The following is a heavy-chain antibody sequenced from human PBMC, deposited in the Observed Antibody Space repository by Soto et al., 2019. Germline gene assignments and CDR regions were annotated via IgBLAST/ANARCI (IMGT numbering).Heavy chain of an antibody. CDR1: GFTFTSSA. D-gene: IGHD3-22*01. CDR3: AAGLEYYDSSGYYYPERKYFDY. CDR2: IVVGSGNT. Sequence: QMQLVQSGPEVKKPGTSVKVSCKASGFTFTSSAVQWVRQARGQRLEWIGWIVVGSGNTNYAQKFQERVTITRDMSTSTAYMELSSLRSEDTAVYYCAAGLEYYDSSGYYYPERKYFDYWGQGTLVTVSS. V-gene: IGHV1-58*01. J-gene: IGHJ4*02.